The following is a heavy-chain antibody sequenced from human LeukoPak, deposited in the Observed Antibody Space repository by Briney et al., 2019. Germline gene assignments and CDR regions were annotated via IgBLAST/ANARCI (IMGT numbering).Heavy chain of an antibody. CDR1: GFSLTTTAVS. J-gene: IGHJ4*02. CDR2: TCWDDDK. D-gene: IGHD6-19*01. Sequence: SGPTLVNPTQTLTLTCTFSGFSLTTTAVSVGWVRQPPGKALEWFALTCWDDDKRYSPSLQSRLTITKDTSKNRVVLSMTNMDPVDTATYYCAHKHSAVGAFDYWGQGILVTVSS. V-gene: IGHV2-5*02. CDR3: AHKHSAVGAFDY.